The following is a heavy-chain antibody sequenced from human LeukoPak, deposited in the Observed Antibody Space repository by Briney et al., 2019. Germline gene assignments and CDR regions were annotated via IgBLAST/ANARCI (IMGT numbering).Heavy chain of an antibody. CDR1: GFTFSSYW. Sequence: GGSLRLSCAASGFTFSSYWMHWVRQAPGKGLVWVSRINSDGSSTGYADSVKGRFTISRDDAKNTLYLQMNSLRAEDTAVYYCAREEYYDFWSGYYTPRYYGMDVWGQGTTVTVSS. CDR2: INSDGSST. J-gene: IGHJ6*02. D-gene: IGHD3-3*01. V-gene: IGHV3-74*01. CDR3: AREEYYDFWSGYYTPRYYGMDV.